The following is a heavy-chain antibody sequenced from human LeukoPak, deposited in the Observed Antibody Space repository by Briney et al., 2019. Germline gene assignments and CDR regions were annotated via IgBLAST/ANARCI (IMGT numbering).Heavy chain of an antibody. CDR2: IYHSGST. J-gene: IGHJ4*02. Sequence: SETLSLTCTVSGGSISSGGYYWSWIRQPPGKGLEWIGYIYHSGSTYYNPSLKSRVTISVDRSKNQFSLKLSSMTAADTAVYYCARTVSGYYDCWGQGTLVTVSS. CDR3: ARTVSGYYDC. D-gene: IGHD3-22*01. V-gene: IGHV4-30-2*01. CDR1: GGSISSGGYY.